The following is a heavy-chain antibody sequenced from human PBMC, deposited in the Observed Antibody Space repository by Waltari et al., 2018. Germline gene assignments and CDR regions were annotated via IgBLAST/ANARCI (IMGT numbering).Heavy chain of an antibody. V-gene: IGHV3-30*18. CDR3: AKEHGDPISDY. J-gene: IGHJ4*02. Sequence: QVQLVESGGGVVQPGRSLRLSCAASGFTFSSYGMHWVRQAPGKGLEWVAVISYDGSNKYYADSVKGRFTISRDNSKNTLYLQMNSLRAEDTAVYYCAKEHGDPISDYWGQGTLVTVSS. CDR1: GFTFSSYG. CDR2: ISYDGSNK. D-gene: IGHD4-17*01.